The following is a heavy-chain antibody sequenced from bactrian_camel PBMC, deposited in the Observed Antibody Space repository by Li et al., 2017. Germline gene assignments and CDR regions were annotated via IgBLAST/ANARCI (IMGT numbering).Heavy chain of an antibody. CDR1: GITEGTNC. D-gene: IGHD2*01. V-gene: IGHV3S40*01. J-gene: IGHJ4*01. CDR2: IMILGATT. Sequence: VQLVESGGGSVQAGGSLSLSCEVSGITEGTNCIGWFRQAPGKEREGVAAIMILGATTYYADSVKGRFTISQDNAKNMVYLQVNSVKAEDTAMYHCAAGWSFGVGTLLRRHYNYWGQGTQVTVS. CDR3: AAGWSFGVGTLLRRHYNY.